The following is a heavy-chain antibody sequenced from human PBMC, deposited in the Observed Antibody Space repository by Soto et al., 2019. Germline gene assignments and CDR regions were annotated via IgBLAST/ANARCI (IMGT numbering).Heavy chain of an antibody. CDR2: IGPDGSNI. V-gene: IGHV3-74*01. D-gene: IGHD1-1*01. Sequence: GGSLRLSCAACGFIFSRHWMHWVRQAPGKGLVGVSHIGPDGSNIWEADSVQGRFTISRENARNRLYLQMNSLRDEDTDIYYCVRDNNWSFDYWSQVILVTVSS. CDR1: GFIFSRHW. CDR3: VRDNNWSFDY. J-gene: IGHJ4*02.